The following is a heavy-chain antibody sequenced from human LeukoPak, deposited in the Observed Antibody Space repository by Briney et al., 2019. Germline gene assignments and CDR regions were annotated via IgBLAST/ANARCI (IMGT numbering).Heavy chain of an antibody. D-gene: IGHD5-18*01. Sequence: GGSLRLSCAASGFTFDDYAMHWVRQAPGKGLEWVSLISWDGGSTYYADSVKGRFTISRDNSKNSLYLQMNNLRAEDTAVYYCARVGYSYGPHFDYWGQGTLVTVSS. CDR1: GFTFDDYA. J-gene: IGHJ4*02. CDR3: ARVGYSYGPHFDY. CDR2: ISWDGGST. V-gene: IGHV3-43D*03.